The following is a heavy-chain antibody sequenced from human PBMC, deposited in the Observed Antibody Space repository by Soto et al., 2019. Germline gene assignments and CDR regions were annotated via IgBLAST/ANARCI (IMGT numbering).Heavy chain of an antibody. CDR2: ISGYNGNT. J-gene: IGHJ6*02. V-gene: IGHV1-18*01. CDR1: GYTFSNYG. D-gene: IGHD6-19*01. CDR3: SRFIMVGGWFDPNYYHGMDV. Sequence: QVQLVQSGAEVKKPGASVTVSCKTSGYTFSNYGINWVRQAPGQGLEWMGWISGYNGNTNYAQTVQGRVTMTTDTSTGTVYMELRSPKSDDTATYYCSRFIMVGGWFDPNYYHGMDVWGQGTTVTVSS.